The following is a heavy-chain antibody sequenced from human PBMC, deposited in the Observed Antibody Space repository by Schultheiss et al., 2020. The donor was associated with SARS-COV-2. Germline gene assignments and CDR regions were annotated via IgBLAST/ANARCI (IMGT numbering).Heavy chain of an antibody. D-gene: IGHD3-10*01. CDR1: GFTFSSYG. Sequence: GESLKISCAASGFTFSSYGMHWVRQAPGKGLEWVAVIWYDGSNKYYADSVKGRFTISRDNSKNTLYLQMNSLRAEDTAVYYCARGAVTRFGGYFDLWGRGTLVTVSS. CDR2: IWYDGSNK. V-gene: IGHV3-33*08. CDR3: ARGAVTRFGGYFDL. J-gene: IGHJ2*01.